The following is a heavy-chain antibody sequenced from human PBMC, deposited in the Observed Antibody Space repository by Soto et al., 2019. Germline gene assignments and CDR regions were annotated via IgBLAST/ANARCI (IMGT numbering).Heavy chain of an antibody. CDR3: ARERDDGSGRAIAY. D-gene: IGHD3-10*01. J-gene: IGHJ4*02. V-gene: IGHV3-33*01. Sequence: QVQLVESGGGVVQPGRSLRLSCAASGFTFSSYGMHWVRQAPGKGLEWVAVIWYDGSNKYYADSVKGRFTISRDNSKNTLYMQMNSLRAADTAVYYGARERDDGSGRAIAYWGQGTLVTVSS. CDR1: GFTFSSYG. CDR2: IWYDGSNK.